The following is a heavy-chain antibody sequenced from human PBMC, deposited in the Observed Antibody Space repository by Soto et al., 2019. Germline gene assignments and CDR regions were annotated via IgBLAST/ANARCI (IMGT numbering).Heavy chain of an antibody. V-gene: IGHV4-31*03. Sequence: PSETLSLTCTVSGGSISSGGYYWSWIRQHPGKGLEWIGYIYYSGSTYYNPSLKSRVTISVDTSKNQFSLKLSSVTAADTAVYYCARAVVAVSYYYGMDVWGQGTTVTVSS. CDR3: ARAVVAVSYYYGMDV. CDR2: IYYSGST. CDR1: GGSISSGGYY. D-gene: IGHD2-15*01. J-gene: IGHJ6*02.